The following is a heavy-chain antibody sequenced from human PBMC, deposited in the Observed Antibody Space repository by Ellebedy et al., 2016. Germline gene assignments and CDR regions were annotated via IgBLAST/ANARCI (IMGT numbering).Heavy chain of an antibody. CDR1: GFTFSSSW. CDR3: VGGRQGTSSGWF. CDR2: IDPDGGTI. V-gene: IGHV3-74*01. Sequence: HTGGSLRLSCAAFGFTFSSSWMHWVRQAPGKGLLWVSRIDPDGGTIAYADSVKGRFTISRDNARNTVYLQLDSLRAEDTAVYYCVGGRQGTSSGWFWGQGTLVTVSS. J-gene: IGHJ1*01. D-gene: IGHD6-19*01.